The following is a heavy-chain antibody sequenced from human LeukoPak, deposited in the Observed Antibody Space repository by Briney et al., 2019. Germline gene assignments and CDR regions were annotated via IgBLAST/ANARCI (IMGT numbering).Heavy chain of an antibody. V-gene: IGHV4-59*01. CDR1: GGSLNNYY. Sequence: PSETLSLTCTVSGGSLNNYYWSWIRQPPGKGLEWIGYIYYSGGTKYNPSLKSRVTILEDTSKNQFSLILSSVTAADTAVYYCARGQPVWSSSSGFDPWGQGTLVTVSS. CDR3: ARGQPVWSSSSGFDP. D-gene: IGHD6-6*01. CDR2: IYYSGGT. J-gene: IGHJ5*02.